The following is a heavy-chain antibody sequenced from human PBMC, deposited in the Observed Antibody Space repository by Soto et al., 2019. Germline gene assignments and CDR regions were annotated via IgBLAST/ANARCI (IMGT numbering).Heavy chain of an antibody. D-gene: IGHD5-12*01. J-gene: IGHJ4*02. CDR2: ISSSSSYT. Sequence: QVQLVESGGGLVKPGGSLRLSCAASGFTFSDYYMSWIRQAPGKGLEWVSYISSSSSYTNYADSVKGRFTTSRDNAKNSLYLQMNSLRADDTDVYYCARDHHRYSGYDYVDYWGQGTLVTVSS. CDR1: GFTFSDYY. V-gene: IGHV3-11*05. CDR3: ARDHHRYSGYDYVDY.